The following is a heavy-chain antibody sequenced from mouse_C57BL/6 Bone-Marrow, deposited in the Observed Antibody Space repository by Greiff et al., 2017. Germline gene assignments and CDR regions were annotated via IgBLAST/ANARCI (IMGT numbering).Heavy chain of an antibody. CDR2: IYPGSGST. CDR1: GYTFTSYW. Sequence: QVQLQQPGAELVKPGASVKMSCKASGYTFTSYWITWVKQRPGQGLEWIGDIYPGSGSTNYNEKFKSKATLTVDTSSSTAYMQLSSLTSEDSAVYDCATTTVVEEAAWFAYWGQGTLVTVSA. D-gene: IGHD1-1*01. V-gene: IGHV1-55*01. CDR3: ATTTVVEEAAWFAY. J-gene: IGHJ3*01.